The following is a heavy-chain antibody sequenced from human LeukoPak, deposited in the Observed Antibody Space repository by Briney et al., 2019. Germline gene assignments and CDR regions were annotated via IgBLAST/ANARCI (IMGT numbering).Heavy chain of an antibody. V-gene: IGHV4-34*01. CDR3: ASGYSYGLRDY. Sequence: SETLSLTCAVYGGSFSGYYWSWIRQPPGKGLEWIGEINHSGSTNYNLSLKSRVTISVDTSKNQFSLKLSSVTAADTAVYYCASGYSYGLRDYWGQGTLVTVSS. D-gene: IGHD5-18*01. CDR2: INHSGST. J-gene: IGHJ4*02. CDR1: GGSFSGYY.